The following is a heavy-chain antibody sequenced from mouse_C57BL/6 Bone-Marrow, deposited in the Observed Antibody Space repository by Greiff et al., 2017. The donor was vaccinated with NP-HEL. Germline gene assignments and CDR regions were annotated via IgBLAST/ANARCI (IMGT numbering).Heavy chain of an antibody. CDR3: ARSDYDDGVSCLDY. V-gene: IGHV1-34*01. CDR2: IYPNNGGT. D-gene: IGHD2-4*01. CDR1: GYTFTAYY. J-gene: IGHJ4*01. Sequence: VQLQQSGPELVKPGASVKLSCKASGYTFTAYYMHWVKQSHGKSLEWIGDIYPNNGGTGYNQKFKGKATLTVDKSSSTAYMELRSLTSEDSAVYYCARSDYDDGVSCLDYWGQGTSVTVSA.